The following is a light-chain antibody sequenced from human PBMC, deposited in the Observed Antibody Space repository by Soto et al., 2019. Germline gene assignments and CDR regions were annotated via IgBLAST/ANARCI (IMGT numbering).Light chain of an antibody. CDR3: QQFGSSSWT. J-gene: IGKJ1*01. Sequence: ESVLTQSPGTLSLSPGEKATFSCRASQSVSSSYLAWYQQKPGQAPRLLIYGASSRATGIPDRFSGSGSGTDFTLTVSRLEPEDFAVYYCQQFGSSSWTFGQGTKVEIK. CDR1: QSVSSSY. V-gene: IGKV3-20*01. CDR2: GAS.